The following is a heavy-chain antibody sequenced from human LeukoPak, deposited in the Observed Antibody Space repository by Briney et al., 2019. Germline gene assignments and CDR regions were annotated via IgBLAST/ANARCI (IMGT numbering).Heavy chain of an antibody. CDR1: GFTFSSYW. CDR2: IKQDGSEK. Sequence: GGSLRLSCAVPGFTFSSYWMTWVRQAQGKGLEWVANIKQDGSEKYYVDSVKGRFTISRDNAKNSLYLQMNSLRAEDTAVYYCASPLEMATTNFDYWGQGTLVTVSS. D-gene: IGHD1-1*01. J-gene: IGHJ4*02. CDR3: ASPLEMATTNFDY. V-gene: IGHV3-7*01.